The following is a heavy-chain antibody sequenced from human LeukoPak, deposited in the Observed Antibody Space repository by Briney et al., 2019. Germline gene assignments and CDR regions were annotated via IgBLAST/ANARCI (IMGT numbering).Heavy chain of an antibody. J-gene: IGHJ5*02. V-gene: IGHV4-38-2*02. Sequence: SSETLSLTCAVSGYSISSGYYWGWIRQPPGEGLEWIGSIYHSGSTLYNPSLKSRVTISVDTSKNQFSLKLSSVTAADTAVYYCARDFPTSVPRCSSTSCYAGNKWFDPWGQGTLVTVSS. CDR2: IYHSGST. CDR3: ARDFPTSVPRCSSTSCYAGNKWFDP. D-gene: IGHD2-2*01. CDR1: GYSISSGYY.